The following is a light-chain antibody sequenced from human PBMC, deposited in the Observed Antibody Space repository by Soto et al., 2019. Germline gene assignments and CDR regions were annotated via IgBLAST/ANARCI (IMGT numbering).Light chain of an antibody. J-gene: IGLJ3*02. CDR2: DVT. V-gene: IGLV2-8*01. CDR1: SSDIGAYNY. Sequence: QSALTQPPSASGSPGQSVTISCTGTSSDIGAYNYVSWYQQYPGKAPKLIIYDVTERPSGVPDRFSGSKSGNTASLTVSGLRADDEAVYYCSSFTSTNTWVFGGGTKLTVL. CDR3: SSFTSTNTWV.